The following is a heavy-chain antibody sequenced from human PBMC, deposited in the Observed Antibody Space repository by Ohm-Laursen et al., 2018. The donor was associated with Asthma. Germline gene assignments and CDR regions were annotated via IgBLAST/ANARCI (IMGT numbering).Heavy chain of an antibody. Sequence: TLSLTCIVSGGSITSGPFYWGWIRQHPGKGLEWIGYIFQTGSSYYNPSLKSRVSISVDTSKNQFSLRVSSVTAADPAVYSGAKEPTLKPRHFDSWGQGILVTVSS. CDR1: GGSITSGPFY. CDR2: IFQTGSS. J-gene: IGHJ4*02. CDR3: AKEPTLKPRHFDS. D-gene: IGHD3-16*01. V-gene: IGHV4-31*03.